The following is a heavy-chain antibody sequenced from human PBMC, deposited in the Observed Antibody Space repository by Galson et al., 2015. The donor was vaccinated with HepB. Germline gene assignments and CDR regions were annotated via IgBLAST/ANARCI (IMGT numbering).Heavy chain of an antibody. CDR1: GFTFSSYW. Sequence: SLRLSCAASGFTFSSYWMSWVRQAPGKGLEWVANIKQDGSEKYYVDSVKGRFTISRDNAKNSLYLLMNSLRAEDTAVYYCASQITIYDDAFDIWGQGTMVTVSS. D-gene: IGHD3-9*01. J-gene: IGHJ3*02. V-gene: IGHV3-7*01. CDR3: ASQITIYDDAFDI. CDR2: IKQDGSEK.